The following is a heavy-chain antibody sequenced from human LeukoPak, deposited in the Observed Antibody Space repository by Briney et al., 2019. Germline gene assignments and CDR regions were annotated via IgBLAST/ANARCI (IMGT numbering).Heavy chain of an antibody. J-gene: IGHJ6*03. D-gene: IGHD1-1*01. CDR1: GFTFSSYA. Sequence: GGSLRLSCAASGFTFSSYAMSWVRQAPGKGLEWVAFIRNDGSDTYYADSVKGRFTISRDNSKNTLYLQMNSLRAEDTAVYYCAKDEATRGYYYVDVWGKGTTVTVSS. V-gene: IGHV3-30*02. CDR3: AKDEATRGYYYVDV. CDR2: IRNDGSDT.